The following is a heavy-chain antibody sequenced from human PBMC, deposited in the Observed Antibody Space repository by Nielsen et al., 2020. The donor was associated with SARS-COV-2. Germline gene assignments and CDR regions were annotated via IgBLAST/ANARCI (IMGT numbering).Heavy chain of an antibody. CDR3: AKDLLARGAAASD. CDR1: GFTFSSYA. CDR2: ISGSGGST. Sequence: GESLKISCAASGFTFSSYAMSWVRQAPGKGLEWVSAISGSGGSTYYADSVKGRFTISRDNSKNTLYLQMNSLRAEDTAVYYCAKDLLARGAAASDWGQGTLVTVSS. D-gene: IGHD1-26*01. V-gene: IGHV3-23*01. J-gene: IGHJ4*02.